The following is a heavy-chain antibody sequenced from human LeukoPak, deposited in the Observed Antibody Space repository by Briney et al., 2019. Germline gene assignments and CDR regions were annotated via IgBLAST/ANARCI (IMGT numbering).Heavy chain of an antibody. CDR2: INHSGST. V-gene: IGHV4-34*01. J-gene: IGHJ4*02. Sequence: PSETLSLTCAVYGGSFSGYYWSWIRQPPGKGLEWIGEINHSGSTNYNPPLKSRITISVDTSKNQFSLKLSSVTAADTAVYYCARGHSFVIVVAITGNYFDYWGQGTLVTVSS. D-gene: IGHD3-22*01. CDR1: GGSFSGYY. CDR3: ARGHSFVIVVAITGNYFDY.